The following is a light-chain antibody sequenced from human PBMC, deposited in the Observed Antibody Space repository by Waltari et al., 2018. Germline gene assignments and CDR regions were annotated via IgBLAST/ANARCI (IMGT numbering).Light chain of an antibody. V-gene: IGLV1-51*02. CDR2: KDN. J-gene: IGLJ2*01. CDR1: SSNIGKNF. CDR3: GTWDSSLRVVL. Sequence: QSLLTQPPSVSAPPGQKVIISCSGSSSNIGKNFVSWYQQLPGKAPKLLNHKDNKRPSGIPDRFSGSKSGTSATLGITGLQTGDEADYYCGTWDSSLRVVLFGGGTRVTVL.